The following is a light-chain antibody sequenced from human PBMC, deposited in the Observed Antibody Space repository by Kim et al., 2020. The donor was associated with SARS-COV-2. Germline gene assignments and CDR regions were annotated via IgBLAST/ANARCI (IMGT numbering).Light chain of an antibody. CDR3: QQSNSTPLT. J-gene: IGKJ4*02. CDR2: AAS. Sequence: ASGGDRVTITCRASQGISTKLNWYQQKSGKAPKLLIYAASSLQGGVPSRFSGSGSGTDFTLTISSLQPEDSATYYCQQSNSTPLTFGGGTKVDIK. CDR1: QGISTK. V-gene: IGKV1-39*01.